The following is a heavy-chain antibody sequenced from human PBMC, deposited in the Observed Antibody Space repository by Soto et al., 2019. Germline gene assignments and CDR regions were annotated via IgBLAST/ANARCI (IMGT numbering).Heavy chain of an antibody. V-gene: IGHV3-74*01. J-gene: IGHJ3*01. CDR1: EFTFRSYW. CDR2: ISGDGSST. D-gene: IGHD1-7*01. Sequence: LRLSCAASEFTFRSYWMHWVRQSPGKGLVWVSRISGDGSSTTYADSVRGRFTISRDNAKNTVYLQMDSLRAEDTAVYYCARSLPGTYGAFDLWGQGTMVTVSS. CDR3: ARSLPGTYGAFDL.